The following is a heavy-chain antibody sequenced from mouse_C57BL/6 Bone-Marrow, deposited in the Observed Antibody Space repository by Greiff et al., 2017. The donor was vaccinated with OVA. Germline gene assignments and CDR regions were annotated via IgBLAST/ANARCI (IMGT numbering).Heavy chain of an antibody. Sequence: QVQLQQPGAELVMPGASVKLSCKASGYTFTSYWMHWVKQRPGQGLEWIGEIDPSDSYTNYNQKFKGKSTLTVDKSSSTAYMQLSSLTSEDSAVYYCAREGDGYYPFAYWGQGTLVTVSA. CDR1: GYTFTSYW. D-gene: IGHD2-3*01. J-gene: IGHJ3*01. CDR2: IDPSDSYT. V-gene: IGHV1-69*01. CDR3: AREGDGYYPFAY.